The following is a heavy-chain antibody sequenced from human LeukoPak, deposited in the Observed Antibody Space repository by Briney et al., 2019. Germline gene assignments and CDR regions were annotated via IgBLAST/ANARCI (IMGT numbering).Heavy chain of an antibody. CDR3: AKGISSGWPGPDY. CDR2: ISYDGSNK. CDR1: GFTFSSHG. V-gene: IGHV3-30*18. Sequence: GLSLRLSCAASGFTFSSHGMHWVRQAPAKGLEWVAGISYDGSNKYYADSVKGRFTISRDNCKNTLYLQMNLLRAEDTAVYYCAKGISSGWPGPDYWGQGTLVTVSS. J-gene: IGHJ4*02. D-gene: IGHD6-19*01.